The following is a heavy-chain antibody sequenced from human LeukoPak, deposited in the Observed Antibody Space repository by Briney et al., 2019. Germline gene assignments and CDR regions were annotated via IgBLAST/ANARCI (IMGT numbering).Heavy chain of an antibody. D-gene: IGHD1-7*01. Sequence: GGSLRLSCAASGFTFSNYAMNWVRQAPGKGLEWVAVISYDGNKKYYADSVKGRFTISRDNSKNTLYLQMNSLRAEDTAVYYCARWKSLKGTFDYWGRGTLVTVSP. CDR1: GFTFSNYA. V-gene: IGHV3-30*04. J-gene: IGHJ4*02. CDR2: ISYDGNKK. CDR3: ARWKSLKGTFDY.